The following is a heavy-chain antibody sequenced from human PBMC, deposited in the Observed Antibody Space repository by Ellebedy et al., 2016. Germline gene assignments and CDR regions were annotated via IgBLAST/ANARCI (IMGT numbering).Heavy chain of an antibody. CDR1: EFTFSSYW. CDR2: ISGSGGST. D-gene: IGHD6-19*01. V-gene: IGHV3-23*01. Sequence: GESLKISCAASEFTFSSYWMSWVRQAPGKGLEWVSVISGSGGSTHYADSVKGRLTISRDNSRDTLYLQMNSLRGEDTAVYYCAKSLYSSGWSKFDYWGHGTLVTVFS. J-gene: IGHJ4*01. CDR3: AKSLYSSGWSKFDY.